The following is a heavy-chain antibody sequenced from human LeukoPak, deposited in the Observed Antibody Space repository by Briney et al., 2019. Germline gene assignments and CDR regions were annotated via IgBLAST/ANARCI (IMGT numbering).Heavy chain of an antibody. CDR2: IKQDGSEK. D-gene: IGHD3-22*01. J-gene: IGHJ4*02. CDR1: GFTFSSYW. CDR3: ARKSYDSSGQSYYFDY. Sequence: GGSLRLSCAASGFTFSSYWMSWVRQAPGKGLEWVANIKQDGSEKYYVDSVKGRFTISRDNAKNSLYLQMNSLRAEDTAVYYCARKSYDSSGQSYYFDYGGQGTLVTVSS. V-gene: IGHV3-7*01.